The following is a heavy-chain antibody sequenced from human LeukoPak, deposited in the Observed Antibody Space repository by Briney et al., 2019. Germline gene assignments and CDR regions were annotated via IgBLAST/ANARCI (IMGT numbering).Heavy chain of an antibody. Sequence: GGSLRLSCAASGFTFSDYYMSWIRQAPGKGLEWVSYISSSGSTIYYADSVKGRFTISRDNAKNSLYLQMNSLRAEDTAVYYCARPPKPGYYYGSAREFDPWGQGTLVTVSS. CDR3: ARPPKPGYYYGSAREFDP. CDR1: GFTFSDYY. D-gene: IGHD3-10*01. V-gene: IGHV3-11*01. CDR2: ISSSGSTI. J-gene: IGHJ5*02.